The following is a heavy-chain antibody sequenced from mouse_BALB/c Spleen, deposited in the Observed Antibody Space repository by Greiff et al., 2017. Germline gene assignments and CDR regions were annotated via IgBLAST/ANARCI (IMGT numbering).Heavy chain of an antibody. J-gene: IGHJ4*01. CDR1: GFNIKDYY. CDR2: IDPENGDT. Sequence: EVKLQESGAELVRSGASVKLSCTASGFNIKDYYMHWVKQRPEQGLEWIGWIDPENGDTEYAPKFQGKATMTADTSSNTAYLQLSSLTSEDTAVYYCNAYGTGAMDYWGQGTSVTVSS. V-gene: IGHV14-4*02. D-gene: IGHD4-1*01. CDR3: NAYGTGAMDY.